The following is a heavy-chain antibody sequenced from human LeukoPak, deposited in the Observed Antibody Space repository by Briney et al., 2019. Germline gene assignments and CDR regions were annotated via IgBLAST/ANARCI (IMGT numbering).Heavy chain of an antibody. J-gene: IGHJ3*02. D-gene: IGHD4-23*01. CDR3: ARDGTTVVSNAFDI. CDR2: ITSSSSYI. CDR1: GFTFSSYS. Sequence: GGSLRLSCAASGFTFSSYSMNWVRQAPGKGLEWVSSITSSSSYIYYADSVKGRFTISRDNAKNSLYLQMNSLRAEDTAVYYCARDGTTVVSNAFDIWGQGTMVTVSS. V-gene: IGHV3-21*01.